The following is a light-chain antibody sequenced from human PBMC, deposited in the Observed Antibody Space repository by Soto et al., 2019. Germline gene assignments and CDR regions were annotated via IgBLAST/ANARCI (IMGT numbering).Light chain of an antibody. Sequence: EIVMTQSPATLSVSPGERATLSSRASQSINSNLAWYQQKPGQAPRLLIYGESTRATGIPARFSGSGSGTEFTLTISSLQSEDFAVYYCQQYNNWPPWTFGQGTKVEIK. CDR1: QSINSN. CDR3: QQYNNWPPWT. V-gene: IGKV3D-15*01. J-gene: IGKJ1*01. CDR2: GES.